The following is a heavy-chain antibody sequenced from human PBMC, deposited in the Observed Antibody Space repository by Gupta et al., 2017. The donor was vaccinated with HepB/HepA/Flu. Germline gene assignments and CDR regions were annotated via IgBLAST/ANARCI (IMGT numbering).Heavy chain of an antibody. CDR1: GGSSSGYY. D-gene: IGHD2-2*02. V-gene: IGHV4-34*01. CDR3: ARGRGYCSSTSCYRVVYYYYYYMDV. J-gene: IGHJ6*03. Sequence: QVQLQQWGAGLLKPSETLSLTCAVYGGSSSGYYWSWIRQPPGKGLEWIGEINHSGSTNYNPSLKSRVTISVDTSKNQFSLKLSSVTAADTAVYYCARGRGYCSSTSCYRVVYYYYYYMDVWGKGTTVTVSS. CDR2: INHSGST.